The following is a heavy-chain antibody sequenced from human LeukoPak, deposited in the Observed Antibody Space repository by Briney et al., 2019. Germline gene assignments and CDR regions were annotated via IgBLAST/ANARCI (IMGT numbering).Heavy chain of an antibody. D-gene: IGHD4-23*01. CDR1: GFTFSSYW. Sequence: PGGSLRLSCAAAGFTFSSYWRHWVRQAPGKGLEWVSAITATSLHIYYADSVEGRFTISRDNAKNSLYLQMNSLRVEDTALYYCARVRSVGGNPHAFNIWGQGTMVTVSS. J-gene: IGHJ3*02. CDR2: ITATSLHI. V-gene: IGHV3-21*01. CDR3: ARVRSVGGNPHAFNI.